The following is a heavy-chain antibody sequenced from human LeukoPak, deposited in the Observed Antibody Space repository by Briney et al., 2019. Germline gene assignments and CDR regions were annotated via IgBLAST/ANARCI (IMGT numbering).Heavy chain of an antibody. V-gene: IGHV1-18*01. D-gene: IGHD4-17*01. J-gene: IGHJ6*03. Sequence: ASVKVSCKASGYTFTSYGISWVRQAPGQGLEWMGWISAYNGNTNYAQKLQGRVTMTTDTSTSTAYMELRSLRSDDTAVYYCAREYAYDYGDCPAMDVWGKGTTVTISS. CDR1: GYTFTSYG. CDR3: AREYAYDYGDCPAMDV. CDR2: ISAYNGNT.